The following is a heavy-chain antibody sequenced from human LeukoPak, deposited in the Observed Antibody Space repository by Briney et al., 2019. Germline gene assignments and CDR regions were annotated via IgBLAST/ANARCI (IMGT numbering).Heavy chain of an antibody. D-gene: IGHD6-19*01. CDR3: ARDPSDSSGWYWFDP. CDR1: GYTFTGYY. CDR2: INPNSGGT. J-gene: IGHJ5*02. Sequence: ASVKVSCKASGYTFTGYYMHWVRQAPGQGLEWMGWINPNSGGTNYAQKFQGRATMTRDTSISTAYMELSRLRSDDTAVYYCARDPSDSSGWYWFDPWGQGTLVTVSS. V-gene: IGHV1-2*02.